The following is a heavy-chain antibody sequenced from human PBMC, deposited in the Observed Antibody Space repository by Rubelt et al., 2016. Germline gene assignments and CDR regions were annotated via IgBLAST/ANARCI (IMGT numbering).Heavy chain of an antibody. D-gene: IGHD5-18*01. V-gene: IGHV2-5*02. Sequence: QITLKESGPTLVKPTQTLTLTCTLSGLSLSTGGVAVGWIRQPPATALASLALISWDDDMRYSPSLRTRLTITKDTSTNQVVLTVTNMDPVDTATCYWAHPKRNTWRQRAFDSWGQGTGVTVSS. CDR3: AHPKRNTWRQRAFDS. CDR1: GLSLSTGGVA. J-gene: IGHJ3*02. CDR2: ISWDDDM.